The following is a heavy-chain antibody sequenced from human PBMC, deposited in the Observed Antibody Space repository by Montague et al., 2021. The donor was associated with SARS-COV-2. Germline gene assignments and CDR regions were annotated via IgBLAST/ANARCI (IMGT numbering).Heavy chain of an antibody. CDR3: ARHSTTHAFDP. J-gene: IGHJ5*02. D-gene: IGHD1-1*01. Sequence: SETLSLTCVVSSGSISPSDTHCWGWVRQAPGKGLGWIATISYSGSTSYNPPLRSRVTISVDTSMNQISLNLRSVTAADTSVYYCARHSTTHAFDPWGQGILVTVSS. CDR2: ISYSGST. CDR1: SGSISPSDTHC. V-gene: IGHV4-39*01.